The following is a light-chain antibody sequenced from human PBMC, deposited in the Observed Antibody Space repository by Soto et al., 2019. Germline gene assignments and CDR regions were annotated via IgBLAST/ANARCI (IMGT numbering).Light chain of an antibody. V-gene: IGKV3-20*01. CDR3: QHYADSPHT. CDR2: GAS. J-gene: IGKJ2*01. CDR1: QSVRSGS. Sequence: PGEGATLSCRASQSVRSGSLAWYQQKPGQAPRLLIYGASSRATDIPDRFSGSGYGTDFILTISRLEPEDFAVYYCQHYADSPHTFGQGTKLEIE.